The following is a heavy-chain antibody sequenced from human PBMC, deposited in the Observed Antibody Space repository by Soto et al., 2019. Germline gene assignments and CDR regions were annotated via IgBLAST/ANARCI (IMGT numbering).Heavy chain of an antibody. CDR3: AKLGYCSSTSCPRTKYFQH. CDR2: IGGSGGST. D-gene: IGHD2-2*01. Sequence: EVQLLESGGGLVQPGGSLRLSCAASGFTFSSYAMSWVRQAPGKGLEWVSAIGGSGGSTYYADSVKGRFTISRDNSKNTLYLQMNSLRAEDTAVYYCAKLGYCSSTSCPRTKYFQHWGQGTLVTVSS. CDR1: GFTFSSYA. J-gene: IGHJ1*01. V-gene: IGHV3-23*01.